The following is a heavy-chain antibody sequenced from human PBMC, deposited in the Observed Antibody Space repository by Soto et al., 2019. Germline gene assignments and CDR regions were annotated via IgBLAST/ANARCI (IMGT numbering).Heavy chain of an antibody. CDR2: ISSSSNTI. D-gene: IGHD3-16*01. Sequence: GGSLRLSCAASGFTFSSYSMNWVRQAPGKGLEWVSYISSSSNTIYYADSVKGRFTISRDNAKNSLYLQMNSLRVEDTAVYYCDRGGEIDYWGQGTLVTVSS. CDR1: GFTFSSYS. CDR3: DRGGEIDY. V-gene: IGHV3-48*01. J-gene: IGHJ4*02.